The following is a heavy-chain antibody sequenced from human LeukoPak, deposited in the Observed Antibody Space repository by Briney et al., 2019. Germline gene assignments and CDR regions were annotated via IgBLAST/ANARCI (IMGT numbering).Heavy chain of an antibody. J-gene: IGHJ3*02. CDR3: AKDKDGYYYDSSGYTTDAFDI. CDR2: ISGSGGST. D-gene: IGHD3-22*01. CDR1: GFTFSSYA. V-gene: IGHV3-23*01. Sequence: TGGSLRLSCAASGFTFSSYAMSWVRQAPGKGLEWVSAISGSGGSTYYADSVKGRFTISRDNSKNTLYLQMNSLRAEDTAVYYCAKDKDGYYYDSSGYTTDAFDIWGQGTMVTVSS.